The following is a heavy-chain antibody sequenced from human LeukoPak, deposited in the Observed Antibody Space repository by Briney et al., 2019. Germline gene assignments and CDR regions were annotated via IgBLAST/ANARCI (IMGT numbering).Heavy chain of an antibody. CDR1: GGTFSSYA. CDR2: IIPILGIA. J-gene: IGHJ4*02. CDR3: ARDNWNDGSDY. V-gene: IGHV1-69*04. D-gene: IGHD1-1*01. Sequence: SVKVSCKASGGTFSSYAISWVRQAPGQGLEWMGRIIPILGIANYAQKFQGRVTITADKSTSTAYMELSSLRSEDTAVYYCARDNWNDGSDYWGQGTLVTVSS.